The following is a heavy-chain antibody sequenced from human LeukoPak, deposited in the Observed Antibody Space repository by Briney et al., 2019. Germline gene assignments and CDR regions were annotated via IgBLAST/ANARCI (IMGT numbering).Heavy chain of an antibody. J-gene: IGHJ3*02. Sequence: SETLSLTCTVSGGSISSYYWSWIRQPPGKGLEWIGYIYYSGSTNYNPSLKSRVTISVDTSKNQFSLKLSSVTAADTAVYYCAIFGPRRVSSPATYDAFDIWGQGTMVTVSS. CDR2: IYYSGST. CDR1: GGSISSYY. D-gene: IGHD3-10*01. V-gene: IGHV4-59*12. CDR3: AIFGPRRVSSPATYDAFDI.